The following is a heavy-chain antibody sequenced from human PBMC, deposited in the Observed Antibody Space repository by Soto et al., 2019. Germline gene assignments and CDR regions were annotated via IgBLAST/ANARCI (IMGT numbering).Heavy chain of an antibody. J-gene: IGHJ4*02. CDR3: ASCPIYGGDSYFAY. Sequence: QVQLVQSGAEVRKPGASVELSCQASGYTFTHYYIHWVRQAPGQGLEWLGIINPDTGTTSYAQTFQGGVTLTTDTSASTVYLELSGLAAEDTAVYYCASCPIYGGDSYFAYWGQGTLVTVSS. V-gene: IGHV1-46*01. CDR1: GYTFTHYY. CDR2: INPDTGTT. D-gene: IGHD2-21*01.